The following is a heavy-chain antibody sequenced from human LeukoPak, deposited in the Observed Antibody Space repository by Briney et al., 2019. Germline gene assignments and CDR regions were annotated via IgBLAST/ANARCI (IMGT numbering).Heavy chain of an antibody. J-gene: IGHJ4*02. V-gene: IGHV4-31*03. Sequence: PSQTLSLTCTVSGGSISSGGYYWSWIRQHPGKGLEWIGYIYYSGSTYYNPSLKSRVTISVDTSKNQFSLKLSSVTAADTAVYYCATTLDYGDYVWSSLGHWGQGTLVTVSS. CDR3: ATTLDYGDYVWSSLGH. D-gene: IGHD4-17*01. CDR1: GGSISSGGYY. CDR2: IYYSGST.